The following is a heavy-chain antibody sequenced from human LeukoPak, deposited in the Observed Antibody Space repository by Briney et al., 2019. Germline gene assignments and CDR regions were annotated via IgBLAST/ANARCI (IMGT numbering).Heavy chain of an antibody. CDR1: GGSISSYY. Sequence: SETLSLTCTVSGGSISSYYWSWIRQPPGKGLEWIGYIYYSGSTNYNPSLKSRVTISVDTSKNQFSLKLSSVTAADTAVYYCARRYCSITSCYLFDYWGQGILVTVSS. V-gene: IGHV4-59*01. D-gene: IGHD2-2*01. J-gene: IGHJ4*02. CDR3: ARRYCSITSCYLFDY. CDR2: IYYSGST.